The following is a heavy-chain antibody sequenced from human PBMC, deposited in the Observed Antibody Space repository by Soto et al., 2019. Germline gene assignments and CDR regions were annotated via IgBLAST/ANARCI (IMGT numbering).Heavy chain of an antibody. CDR2: IFYTGKT. Sequence: TLSLTCSFSAGSISNYHWSWIRQPPGKGLEWIGYIFYTGKTNYNPSLKSRVTISLDTSKNQFSLRLDSVTAADAAVYYCARVLEVAGGFDPWGQGTLVTVSS. CDR3: ARVLEVAGGFDP. CDR1: AGSISNYH. V-gene: IGHV4-59*01. D-gene: IGHD2-15*01. J-gene: IGHJ5*02.